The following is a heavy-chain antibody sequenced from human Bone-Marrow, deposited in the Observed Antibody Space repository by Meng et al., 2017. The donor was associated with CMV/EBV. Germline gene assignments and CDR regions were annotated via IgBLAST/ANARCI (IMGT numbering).Heavy chain of an antibody. CDR2: MWSDGIKT. CDR1: GFIFSSSG. V-gene: IGHV3-33*01. D-gene: IGHD2-15*01. J-gene: IGHJ4*02. Sequence: GESLKISCAASGFIFSSSGIHWVRQAPGKGLEWVALMWSDGIKTNYVDSVKGRFIISRDNSNNMLYLQMNSLRTEDTAVYYCARRWQSRSYFDYWGQGARVTGSS. CDR3: ARRWQSRSYFDY.